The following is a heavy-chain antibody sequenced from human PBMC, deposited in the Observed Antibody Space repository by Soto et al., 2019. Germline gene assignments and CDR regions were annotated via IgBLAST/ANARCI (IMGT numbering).Heavy chain of an antibody. Sequence: SEPLSITCRLSGASITSTTYFWAWIRQPPGKVLEWVGSIYYGGKTHYNPSLKSRTTISVDRSRNQFSLQVSSVTAADTAVYYCARDLACTGRFDCWGQGPLVT. CDR1: GASITSTTYF. J-gene: IGHJ1*01. CDR2: IYYGGKT. CDR3: ARDLACTGRFDC. V-gene: IGHV4-39*02. D-gene: IGHD2-21*01.